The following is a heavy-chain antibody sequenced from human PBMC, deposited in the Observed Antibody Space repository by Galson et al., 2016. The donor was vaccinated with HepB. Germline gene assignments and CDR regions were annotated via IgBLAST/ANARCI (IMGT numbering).Heavy chain of an antibody. CDR2: IAGSGRPI. V-gene: IGHV3-11*01. CDR1: TFTFSDYY. D-gene: IGHD3-16*01. J-gene: IGHJ4*02. Sequence: SLRLSCAAFTFTFSDYYMSWIRQAPGRGLEWISYIAGSGRPIYYADSVKGRFTISRDSAKNSLYLQMNSLRAEDTAVYYCAGGGGFSVGAYFDSWGQGTLVTVSS. CDR3: AGGGGFSVGAYFDS.